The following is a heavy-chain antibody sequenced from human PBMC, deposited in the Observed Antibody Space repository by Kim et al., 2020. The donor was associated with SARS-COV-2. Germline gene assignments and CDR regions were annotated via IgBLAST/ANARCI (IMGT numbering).Heavy chain of an antibody. J-gene: IGHJ4*02. V-gene: IGHV3-23*01. D-gene: IGHD1-1*01. Sequence: GGSLRLSCAASGFTFSSYAMSWVRQAPGKGLEWVSAISGSGGSTYYADSVKGRFTISRDNSKNTLYLQMNSLRAEDTAVYYCAKVGWGNLWNDGGFDYWGQGTLVTVSS. CDR1: GFTFSSYA. CDR3: AKVGWGNLWNDGGFDY. CDR2: ISGSGGST.